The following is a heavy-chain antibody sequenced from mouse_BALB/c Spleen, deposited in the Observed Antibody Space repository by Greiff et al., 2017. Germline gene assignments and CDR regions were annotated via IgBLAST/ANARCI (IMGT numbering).Heavy chain of an antibody. D-gene: IGHD2-14*01. CDR1: GYAFSSYW. V-gene: IGHV1-80*01. Sequence: QVQLQQSGAELVRPGSSVKISCKASGYAFSSYWMNWVKQRPGQGLEWIGQIYPGDGDTNYNGKFKGKATLTADKSSSTAYMQLSSLTSEDSAVYFCASQDIGGCLLYWGQGTTLTVAS. J-gene: IGHJ2*01. CDR2: IYPGDGDT. CDR3: ASQDIGGCLLY.